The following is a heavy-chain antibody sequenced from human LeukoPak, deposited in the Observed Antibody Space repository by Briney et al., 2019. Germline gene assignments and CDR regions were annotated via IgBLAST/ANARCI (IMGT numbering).Heavy chain of an antibody. CDR1: GYSISSGYY. Sequence: SETLSLTCNVSGYSISSGYYWGWIRQPPGKGLEYIGSIFHTGSADYNPSLKSRVTLSVGTSKNQFSLKLNSVTAADTAVYYCVREREKQWLFWGQGTLVPVSS. CDR3: VREREKQWLF. CDR2: IFHTGSA. D-gene: IGHD6-19*01. J-gene: IGHJ4*02. V-gene: IGHV4-38-2*02.